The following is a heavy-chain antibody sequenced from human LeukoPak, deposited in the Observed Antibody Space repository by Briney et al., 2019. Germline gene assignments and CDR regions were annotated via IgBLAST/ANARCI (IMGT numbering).Heavy chain of an antibody. J-gene: IGHJ4*02. V-gene: IGHV3-30*02. CDR3: ARDLHGGYSSDY. D-gene: IGHD4-23*01. CDR1: GFTFNNFG. Sequence: GGSLRLSCAASGFTFNNFGMHWVRQAPGKGLEWVAFMGYEGIHKYYADSVKGRFTISKDNSKATFYMQMNSLRPEDTAVYHCARDLHGGYSSDYWGQGTLVTVSS. CDR2: MGYEGIHK.